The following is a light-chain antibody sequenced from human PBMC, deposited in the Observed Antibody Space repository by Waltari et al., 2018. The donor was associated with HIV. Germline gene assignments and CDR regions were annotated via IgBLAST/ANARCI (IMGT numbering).Light chain of an antibody. V-gene: IGKV4-1*01. CDR3: QQYYSIPIT. CDR1: QSILYNSNNKNY. Sequence: DIVMTQSPDALAVSLGEREAINCTSSQSILYNSNNKNYFVWYKKRPGQHPKVLFSWASTLESGVPDRFSGSVSGTHFTLAINGLQAEDVAVYYCQQYYSIPITFGQGTRLDIK. CDR2: WAS. J-gene: IGKJ5*01.